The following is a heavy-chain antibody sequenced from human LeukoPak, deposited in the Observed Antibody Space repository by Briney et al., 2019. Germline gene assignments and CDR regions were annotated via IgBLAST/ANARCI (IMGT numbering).Heavy chain of an antibody. Sequence: GGSLRLSCAASGLIVSSNYMSWVRQAPGKGLEWVSVIYSGGSAYYADSVKGRFTISRDSSKNTLYLQMNSLGAEDTAVYYCARDHGEGDYYGSGRAFDIWGQGTMVTVSS. CDR2: IYSGGSA. CDR3: ARDHGEGDYYGSGRAFDI. CDR1: GLIVSSNY. V-gene: IGHV3-53*01. J-gene: IGHJ3*02. D-gene: IGHD3-10*01.